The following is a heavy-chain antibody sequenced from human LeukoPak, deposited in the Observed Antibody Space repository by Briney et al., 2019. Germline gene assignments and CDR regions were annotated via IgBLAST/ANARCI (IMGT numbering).Heavy chain of an antibody. Sequence: GGSLSLSCTASGFTFSSYTMTWVRQAPGKGLKWVSTITTGDGNTYYADSVKGRFTASRDDSKNTLYLQMNSLRAEDTAVYYCAKDGGLWVSAHWGDSWGRGTLVTVSS. D-gene: IGHD7-27*01. V-gene: IGHV3-23*01. CDR1: GFTFSSYT. J-gene: IGHJ4*02. CDR2: ITTGDGNT. CDR3: AKDGGLWVSAHWGDS.